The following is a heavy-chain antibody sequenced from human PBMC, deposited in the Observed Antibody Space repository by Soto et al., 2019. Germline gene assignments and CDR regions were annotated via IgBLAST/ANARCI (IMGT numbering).Heavy chain of an antibody. CDR2: IWFDGSNK. Sequence: QVQLVESGGGVVQPGRSLRLSCAASGFTFSSYGMHWVRQAPGKGLEWVAVIWFDGSNKYYADSVKGRFTISRDNSKNKLYLQMNSLRAEDTAIYYCARDLDVWSGYYLFDYWGQGTLVTVSS. V-gene: IGHV3-33*01. CDR3: ARDLDVWSGYYLFDY. D-gene: IGHD3-3*01. CDR1: GFTFSSYG. J-gene: IGHJ4*02.